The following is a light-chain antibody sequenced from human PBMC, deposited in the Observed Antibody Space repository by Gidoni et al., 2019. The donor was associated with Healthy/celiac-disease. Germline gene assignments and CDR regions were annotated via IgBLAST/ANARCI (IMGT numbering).Light chain of an antibody. Sequence: QSVLTQPPSASGTPGQRVTISCSGSSSNIGSNTVNWYQQLLVTAPKLLIYSNNQRPSGVPDRFSGSKSVTSASLAISGLHSEDEAEYYCAAWDDSLNGPVFGGGTKLTV. V-gene: IGLV1-44*01. CDR3: AAWDDSLNGPV. CDR2: SNN. CDR1: SSNIGSNT. J-gene: IGLJ3*02.